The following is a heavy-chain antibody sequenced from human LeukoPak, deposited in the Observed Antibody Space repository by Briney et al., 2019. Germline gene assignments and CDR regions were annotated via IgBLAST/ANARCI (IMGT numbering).Heavy chain of an antibody. Sequence: SETLSLTCTVSGGSISSSSYYWGWIRQPPGKGLEWIGSIYYSGSTYYNPSLKSRVTISVDTSKNQFSLKLSSVTAADTAVYYCAGTAGTSYDSSGYYATPYYYYYMDVWGKGTTVTISS. D-gene: IGHD3-22*01. CDR3: AGTAGTSYDSSGYYATPYYYYYMDV. CDR2: IYYSGST. CDR1: GGSISSSSYY. V-gene: IGHV4-39*01. J-gene: IGHJ6*03.